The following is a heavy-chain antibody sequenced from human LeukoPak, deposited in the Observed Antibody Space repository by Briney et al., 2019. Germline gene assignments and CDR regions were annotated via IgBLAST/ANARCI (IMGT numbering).Heavy chain of an antibody. D-gene: IGHD5-18*01. V-gene: IGHV3-23*01. Sequence: TGGSLRLSCAASGFTFSSYAMSWVRQAPGKGLEWVSAISGSGGSTYYADSVKGRFTISRDNSKNTLYLQMNRLRDEDTAVYYCAKGYGYSYGRNWFDPWGQGTLVTVSS. CDR1: GFTFSSYA. CDR2: ISGSGGST. J-gene: IGHJ5*02. CDR3: AKGYGYSYGRNWFDP.